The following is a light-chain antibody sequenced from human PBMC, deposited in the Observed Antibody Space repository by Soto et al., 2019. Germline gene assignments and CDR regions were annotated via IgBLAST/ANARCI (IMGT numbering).Light chain of an antibody. CDR1: SSNIGADFG. J-gene: IGLJ3*02. V-gene: IGLV1-40*01. CDR3: QSYDSSLSGWV. Sequence: QSVLTQPPSVSGAPGQTITISCTGSSSNIGADFGVHWYQQLPGAAPKLVIFVNTNRPSGVPDRFSGSKSGTSASLAITGLQAEDEADYDCQSYDSSLSGWVFGTGTKLTVL. CDR2: VNT.